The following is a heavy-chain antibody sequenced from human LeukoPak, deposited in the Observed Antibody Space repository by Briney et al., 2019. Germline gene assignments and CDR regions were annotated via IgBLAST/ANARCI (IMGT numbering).Heavy chain of an antibody. Sequence: SETLSLTCTVSGDSISSYYWSWIRQPPGKGLEWIGYIYRSESTNYNPSLKSRVTTSVDTSKNEFSLKLTSVTAADTAVYYCARALFRFDSSSRSLHWYFDLWGRGTLVTVSS. CDR1: GDSISSYY. V-gene: IGHV4-59*01. CDR2: IYRSEST. J-gene: IGHJ2*01. CDR3: ARALFRFDSSSRSLHWYFDL. D-gene: IGHD3-22*01.